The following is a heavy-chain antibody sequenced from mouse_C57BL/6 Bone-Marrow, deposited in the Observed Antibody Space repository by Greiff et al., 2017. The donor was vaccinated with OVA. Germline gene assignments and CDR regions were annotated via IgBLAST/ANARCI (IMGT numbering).Heavy chain of an antibody. Sequence: QVQLQQSGAELARPGASVKLSCKASGYTFTSYGISWVKQRTGQGLEWIGEIYPRSGNTYYNEKFKGKATLTADKSSSTAYMELRSLTSEDSAVYFCAREGVKAWFAYWGQGTLVTVSA. D-gene: IGHD2-2*01. CDR2: IYPRSGNT. CDR3: AREGVKAWFAY. V-gene: IGHV1-81*01. CDR1: GYTFTSYG. J-gene: IGHJ3*01.